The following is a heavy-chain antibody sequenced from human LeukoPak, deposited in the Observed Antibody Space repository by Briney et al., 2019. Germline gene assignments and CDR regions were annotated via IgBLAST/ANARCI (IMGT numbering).Heavy chain of an antibody. V-gene: IGHV6-1*01. D-gene: IGHD1-26*01. CDR3: ARDPVGGSTIFDY. CDR1: GDSVSSNSAA. CDR2: TYYRSKWYY. J-gene: IGHJ4*02. Sequence: SQTLSLTCAISGDSVSSNSAAWNWIRQSPSRGLEWLGRTYYRSKWYYDYAVAVKSRISINPDTSKNQFSLQMSSVTPEDTAVYYCARDPVGGSTIFDYWGQGTLVTVSS.